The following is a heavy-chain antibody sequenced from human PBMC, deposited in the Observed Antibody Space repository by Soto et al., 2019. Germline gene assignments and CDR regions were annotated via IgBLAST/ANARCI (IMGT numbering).Heavy chain of an antibody. CDR3: ARGSGYSDSSGYYLFDY. D-gene: IGHD3-22*01. CDR2: IIPIFGTA. V-gene: IGHV1-69*13. J-gene: IGHJ4*01. Sequence: SVKVSCKASGGTFSSYAISWVRQAPGQGLEWMGGIIPIFGTANYAQKFQGRVTITADESTSTAYMELSSLRSEDTAVYYCARGSGYSDSSGYYLFDYWGHGTLVTVSS. CDR1: GGTFSSYA.